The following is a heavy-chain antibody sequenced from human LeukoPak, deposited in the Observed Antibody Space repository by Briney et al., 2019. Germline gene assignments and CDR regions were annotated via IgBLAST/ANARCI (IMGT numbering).Heavy chain of an antibody. J-gene: IGHJ3*01. CDR2: IGGSGSNT. Sequence: GGSLRVSCVASEFPFSAYAMTWVRLTPGKGLEWVSSIGGSGSNTNYADSVRGRFTISRDNSKNTLYLQMNSLRAEDTAVYYCGRDPNGDYVGAFEFWGQGTLVTVSS. CDR1: EFPFSAYA. CDR3: GRDPNGDYVGAFEF. D-gene: IGHD4-17*01. V-gene: IGHV3-23*01.